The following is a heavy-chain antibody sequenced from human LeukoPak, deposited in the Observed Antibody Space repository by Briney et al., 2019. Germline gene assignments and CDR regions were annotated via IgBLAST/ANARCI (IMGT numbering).Heavy chain of an antibody. D-gene: IGHD2-2*01. V-gene: IGHV1-18*01. J-gene: IGHJ4*02. CDR3: AREGGSCSSTSCSLDY. Sequence: GASVKVSCKASGYTFTSYGISWVRQAPGQGLEWMGWISAYNGNTNYAQRLQGRVTMTTDTSTSTAYMELRSLRSDDTAVYYCAREGGSCSSTSCSLDYWGQGTLVTVSS. CDR2: ISAYNGNT. CDR1: GYTFTSYG.